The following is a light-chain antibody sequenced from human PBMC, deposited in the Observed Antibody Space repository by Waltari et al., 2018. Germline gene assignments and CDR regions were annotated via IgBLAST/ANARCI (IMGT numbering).Light chain of an antibody. CDR2: QVS. CDR1: QSLVYSDGNTY. V-gene: IGKV2-30*01. Sequence: DVVMTQSPVSLPVTLGQPASISCRPSQSLVYSDGNTYLSWFHQRPGQSPRRLIHQVSDRDSGVAGRFSGSGSGAGFTLKSSSVGADDVGVYYCMQGTHWPWTFGQGTKVEI. CDR3: MQGTHWPWT. J-gene: IGKJ1*01.